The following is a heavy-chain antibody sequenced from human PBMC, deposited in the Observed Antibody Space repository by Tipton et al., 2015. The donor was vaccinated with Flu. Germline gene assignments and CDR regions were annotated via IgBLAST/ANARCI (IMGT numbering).Heavy chain of an antibody. V-gene: IGHV3-53*01. CDR1: GFTVSNNY. Sequence: QLVQSGGGLVQPGRSLRLSCAASGFTVSNNYMSWVRQAPGKGLEWVSVIYSGGSTYYADSVKGRFTISRDNSKNTLYLQMNSLRAEDTAVYYCATTYYLGYYLDAFDIWGQGTMVTVSS. J-gene: IGHJ3*02. CDR3: ATTYYLGYYLDAFDI. D-gene: IGHD3-22*01. CDR2: IYSGGST.